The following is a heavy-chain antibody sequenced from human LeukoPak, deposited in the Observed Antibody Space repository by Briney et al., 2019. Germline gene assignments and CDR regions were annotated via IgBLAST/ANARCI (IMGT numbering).Heavy chain of an antibody. J-gene: IGHJ4*02. CDR1: GGTFSSYA. V-gene: IGHV1-69*06. CDR2: IIPIFGTA. Sequence: ASVTVSCKASGGTFSSYAISWVRQAPGQGLEWMGGIIPIFGTANYAQKFQGRVTITADKSTSTAYMELSSLRSEDTAVYYCARDYSSSWYFDPWGQRTLVTVSS. CDR3: ARDYSSSWYFDP. D-gene: IGHD6-13*01.